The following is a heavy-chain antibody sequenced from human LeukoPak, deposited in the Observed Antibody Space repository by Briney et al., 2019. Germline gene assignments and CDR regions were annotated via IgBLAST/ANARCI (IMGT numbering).Heavy chain of an antibody. D-gene: IGHD6-13*01. Sequence: PGGSLRLSCAASGFTFQDYGMSWVRHAPGKGREWVSGINWKGGSTGYADSVKGRFTISRDNAKNSLYLRMNSLRAEDTALYYCATSTWSIWSFAYWGQGTLVTVSS. J-gene: IGHJ4*02. CDR3: ATSTWSIWSFAY. CDR2: INWKGGST. V-gene: IGHV3-20*04. CDR1: GFTFQDYG.